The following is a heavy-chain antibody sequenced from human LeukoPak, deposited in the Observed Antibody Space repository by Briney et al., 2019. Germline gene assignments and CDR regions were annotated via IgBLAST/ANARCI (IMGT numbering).Heavy chain of an antibody. V-gene: IGHV3-64*01. CDR1: GFTFSSYA. CDR3: ARVFEYQLSDLFLGYYDMDV. Sequence: GGSLRLSCAASGFTFSSYAMHWARQAPGKGLEYVSAISSNGGSTYYANSVKGRFTISRDNSKNTLYLQMGSLRAEDMAVYYCARVFEYQLSDLFLGYYDMDVWGQGTTVTVSS. CDR2: ISSNGGST. D-gene: IGHD2-2*01. J-gene: IGHJ6*02.